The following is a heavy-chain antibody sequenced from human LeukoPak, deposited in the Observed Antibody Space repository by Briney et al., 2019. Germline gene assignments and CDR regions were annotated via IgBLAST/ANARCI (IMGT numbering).Heavy chain of an antibody. D-gene: IGHD1-1*01. CDR2: IKRKEDGEAT. V-gene: IGHV3-15*01. Sequence: NPGGSLRLSCAASGFIFRSAWMNWVRQAPGKGLEWVGRIKRKEDGEATDSAAPVKGRFTISRDDSRNTLYLRMNSLKTDDTAVYFCTTGQDTTPHDGYWGQGTLVTVS. J-gene: IGHJ4*02. CDR1: GFIFRSAW. CDR3: TTGQDTTPHDGY.